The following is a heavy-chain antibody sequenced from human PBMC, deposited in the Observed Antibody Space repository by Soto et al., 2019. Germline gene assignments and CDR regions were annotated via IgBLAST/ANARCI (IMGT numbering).Heavy chain of an antibody. CDR3: ARDLNPKQWLGYYFDY. CDR1: CYTFTSYG. J-gene: IGHJ4*02. Sequence: ASVKVSCKASCYTFTSYGISCVRQAPGQGLEWMGWISAYNGNTNYAQKLQGRVTMTTDTSTSTAYMELRSLRSDDTAVYYCARDLNPKQWLGYYFDYWGQGTLVTVSS. V-gene: IGHV1-18*01. D-gene: IGHD6-19*01. CDR2: ISAYNGNT.